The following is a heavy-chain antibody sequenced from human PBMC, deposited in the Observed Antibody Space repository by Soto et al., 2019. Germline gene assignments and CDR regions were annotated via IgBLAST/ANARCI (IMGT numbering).Heavy chain of an antibody. CDR3: TTDHLVNPHYYYYGMDV. CDR2: IKSKTDGGTT. V-gene: IGHV3-15*07. CDR1: GFTFSNAW. Sequence: GGSLRLSCAASGFTFSNAWMNWVRQAPGKGLEWVGRIKSKTDGGTTDYAAPVKGRFTISRDDSKNTLYLQTNSLKTEDTAVYYCTTDHLVNPHYYYYGMDVWGQGTTVTVSS. D-gene: IGHD6-13*01. J-gene: IGHJ6*02.